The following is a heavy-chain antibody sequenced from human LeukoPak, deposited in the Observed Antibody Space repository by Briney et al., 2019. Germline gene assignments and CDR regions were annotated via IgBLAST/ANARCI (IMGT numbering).Heavy chain of an antibody. D-gene: IGHD2-2*02. CDR2: IYTGGST. CDR1: GGSISSYY. J-gene: IGHJ5*02. CDR3: ARESRWAVPAAIDWFDP. V-gene: IGHV4-4*07. Sequence: SETLSLTCTVSGGSISSYYWSWIRQPAGKGLEWIGRIYTGGSTNYNPSLKSRVTMSVDTSKNQFSLKLSSVTAADTAAYYCARESRWAVPAAIDWFDPWGQGTLVTVSS.